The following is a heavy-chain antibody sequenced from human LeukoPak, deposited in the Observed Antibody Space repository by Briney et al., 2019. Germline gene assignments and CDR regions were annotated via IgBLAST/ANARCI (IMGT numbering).Heavy chain of an antibody. D-gene: IGHD5-18*01. V-gene: IGHV1-69*05. CDR1: GGTFSSYA. J-gene: IGHJ4*02. CDR2: IIPIFGTA. Sequence: GASVKVSCKASGGTFSSYAISWVRQAPGQGLEWMGGIIPIFGTANYAQKFQGRVTITTDESTSTAYMELSSLRSEDTAVYYCARDGAPAEVDTAMVPFDYWGQGTLVTVSS. CDR3: ARDGAPAEVDTAMVPFDY.